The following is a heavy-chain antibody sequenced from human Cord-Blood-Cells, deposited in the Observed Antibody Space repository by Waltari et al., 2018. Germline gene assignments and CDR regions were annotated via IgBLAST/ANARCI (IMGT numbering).Heavy chain of an antibody. V-gene: IGHV1-69*01. CDR1: GGTFSSYA. CDR3: ASGYDILTGYYKGNDAFDI. D-gene: IGHD3-9*01. Sequence: QVQLVQSGAEVKKPGSSVKVSCKASGGTFSSYAISWVRQDPGQGLEWMGGIIPIFGTANYAQKFQGRVTITADESTSTAYMELSSLRSEDTAVYYCASGYDILTGYYKGNDAFDIWGQGTMVTVSS. J-gene: IGHJ3*02. CDR2: IIPIFGTA.